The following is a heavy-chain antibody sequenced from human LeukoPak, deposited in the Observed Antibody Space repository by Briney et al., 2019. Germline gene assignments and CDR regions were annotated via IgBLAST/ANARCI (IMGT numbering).Heavy chain of an antibody. V-gene: IGHV1-69*04. J-gene: IGHJ6*02. CDR1: GGTFSSYA. D-gene: IGHD3-16*01. Sequence: SVKVSCKASGGTFSSYAISWVRQAPGQGLEWMGRIIPILGIASYAQKFQGRVTITADKSTSTAYMELSSLRSEDTAVYYCARSDYVWGSPYNGMDVWGQGTTVTVSS. CDR3: ARSDYVWGSPYNGMDV. CDR2: IIPILGIA.